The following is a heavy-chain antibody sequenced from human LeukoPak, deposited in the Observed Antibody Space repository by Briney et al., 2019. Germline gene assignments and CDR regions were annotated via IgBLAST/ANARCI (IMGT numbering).Heavy chain of an antibody. CDR2: INPSGGST. D-gene: IGHD2-15*01. Sequence: GASVKVSCNASGYTFTSYYMHWVRQAPGQGLEWMGIINPSGGSTSYAQKFQGRVTMTRDMSTSTVYVELSRLRSDDTAVYYCARSSRPCSGGSCYLYSCYYHNMDVWGKGTTVTISS. CDR3: ARSSRPCSGGSCYLYSCYYHNMDV. V-gene: IGHV1-46*01. CDR1: GYTFTSYY. J-gene: IGHJ6*03.